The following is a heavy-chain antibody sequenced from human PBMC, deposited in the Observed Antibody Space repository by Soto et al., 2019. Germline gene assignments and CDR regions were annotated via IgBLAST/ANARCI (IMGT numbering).Heavy chain of an antibody. CDR2: ISYDGSNK. J-gene: IGHJ4*02. Sequence: LRLSCAASGFTFSSYGMHWVRQAPGKGLEWVAVISYDGSNKYYSDSVKGRFTISRDNSKNTLYLQMNSLRAEDTAVYYCAKVTLGTTGTTWAGKGSLDCWGRGTL. V-gene: IGHV3-30*18. CDR3: AKVTLGTTGTTWAGKGSLDC. D-gene: IGHD1-7*01. CDR1: GFTFSSYG.